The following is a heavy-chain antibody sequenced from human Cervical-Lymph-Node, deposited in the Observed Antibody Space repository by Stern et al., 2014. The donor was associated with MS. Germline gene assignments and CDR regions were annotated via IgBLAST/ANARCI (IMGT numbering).Heavy chain of an antibody. D-gene: IGHD2-8*02. J-gene: IGHJ4*02. CDR3: ARYFSPTGDHSLRFEY. CDR1: GFTFNNYW. Sequence: EVQLVESGGGLVQPGGSLRLSCAASGFTFNNYWMTWVRQAPGKGLEWVATISEHGRATYYLDSVKGRFTISRDNTENSLYLQMNSLGAEDTAVYYCARYFSPTGDHSLRFEYLGQGTLITVSS. V-gene: IGHV3-7*01. CDR2: ISEHGRAT.